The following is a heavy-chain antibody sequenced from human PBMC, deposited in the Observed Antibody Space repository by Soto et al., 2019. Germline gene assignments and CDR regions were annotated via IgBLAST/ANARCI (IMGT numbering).Heavy chain of an antibody. D-gene: IGHD3-9*01. CDR3: ASTPYFDWLLSFGEFDP. J-gene: IGHJ5*02. CDR1: GFTFSSYS. Sequence: GGSLRHSCASSGFTFSSYSMNWVRQAPGKGLEWVSYISSSSSTIYYADSVKGRFTISRDNAKNSLYLQMNSLRAEDTAVYYCASTPYFDWLLSFGEFDPWGQGTLVTVSS. CDR2: ISSSSSTI. V-gene: IGHV3-48*01.